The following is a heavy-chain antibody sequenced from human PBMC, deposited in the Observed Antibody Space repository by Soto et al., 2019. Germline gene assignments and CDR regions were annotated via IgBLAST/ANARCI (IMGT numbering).Heavy chain of an antibody. V-gene: IGHV4-34*01. J-gene: IGHJ4*02. CDR3: ARRITRVRGVPYFDY. Sequence: QVQLQQWGAGLLKPSETLSLTCAVYGGSFSGYYWSWIRQPPGKGLEWIGEINHSGSTNYNPSLKSRVTISVDTSKNQFSLKLSSVTAADTAVYYCARRITRVRGVPYFDYWGQGTLVTVSS. CDR1: GGSFSGYY. CDR2: INHSGST. D-gene: IGHD3-10*01.